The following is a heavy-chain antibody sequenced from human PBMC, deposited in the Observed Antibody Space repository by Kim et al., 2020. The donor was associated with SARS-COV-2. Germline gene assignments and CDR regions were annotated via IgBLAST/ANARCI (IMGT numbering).Heavy chain of an antibody. CDR3: ASAVNDYVWGSYRPVYYYYGMDV. V-gene: IGHV1-69*13. Sequence: SVKVSCKASGGTFSSYAISWVRQAPGQGLEWMGGIIPIFGTANYAQKFQGRVTITADESTSTAYMELSSLRSEDTAVYYCASAVNDYVWGSYRPVYYYYGMDVGGQGTTVTVSS. CDR2: IIPIFGTA. D-gene: IGHD3-16*02. J-gene: IGHJ6*02. CDR1: GGTFSSYA.